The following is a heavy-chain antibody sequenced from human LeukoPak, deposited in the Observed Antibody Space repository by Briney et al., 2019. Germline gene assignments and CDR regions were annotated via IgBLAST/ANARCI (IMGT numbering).Heavy chain of an antibody. V-gene: IGHV4-39*01. CDR1: GVSISISSYY. Sequence: SETLSLTCTVSGVSISISSYYWGWIRQPPGKGLEWFGSIYYSGSTYYNPLLRSRVTISVDTSKNQFSLNLRSVTDADTAVYYCARRLTVYCTKGVCYWFDYWGRGTLVTVS. D-gene: IGHD2-8*01. J-gene: IGHJ4*02. CDR3: ARRLTVYCTKGVCYWFDY. CDR2: IYYSGST.